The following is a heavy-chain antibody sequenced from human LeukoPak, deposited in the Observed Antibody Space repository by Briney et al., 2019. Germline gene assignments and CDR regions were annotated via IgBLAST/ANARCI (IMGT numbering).Heavy chain of an antibody. V-gene: IGHV5-51*01. J-gene: IGHJ4*02. CDR1: GYSFTSYW. CDR3: ARAYYGSGSYYSTVAGYFDY. Sequence: GESLKISCKGSGYSFTSYWIGWVRQMPGKGLEWMGIIYPGHSDTRYSPSFQGQVTISADKSISTAYLQWSSLKASDTAMYYCARAYYGSGSYYSTVAGYFDYWGQGTLVTVSS. D-gene: IGHD3-10*01. CDR2: IYPGHSDT.